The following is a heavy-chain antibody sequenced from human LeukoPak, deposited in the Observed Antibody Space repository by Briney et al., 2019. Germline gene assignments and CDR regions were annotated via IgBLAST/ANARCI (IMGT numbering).Heavy chain of an antibody. J-gene: IGHJ4*02. CDR3: ARFVGY. V-gene: IGHV3-30-3*01. CDR2: ISYDGSNK. Sequence: GRSLRLSCAASVFTFSSYAMHWVRQAPGKGLEWVAVISYDGSNKYYADSVKGRFTISRDNSKNTLYLQMNSLRAEDTAVYYCARFVGYWGQGTLVTVSS. CDR1: VFTFSSYA.